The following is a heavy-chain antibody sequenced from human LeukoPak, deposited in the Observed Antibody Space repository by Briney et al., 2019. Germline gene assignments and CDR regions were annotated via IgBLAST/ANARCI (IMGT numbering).Heavy chain of an antibody. J-gene: IGHJ4*02. CDR1: GGSISSYY. CDR2: IYYSGST. CDR3: ARTPGWGVIDY. V-gene: IGHV4-59*12. Sequence: SETLSLTCTVSGGSISSYYWSWIRQPPGKGLEWIGYIYYSGSTNYNPSLKSRVTISVDTSKNQFSLKLSSVTAADTAVYYCARTPGWGVIDYWGQGTLVTVSS. D-gene: IGHD3-16*02.